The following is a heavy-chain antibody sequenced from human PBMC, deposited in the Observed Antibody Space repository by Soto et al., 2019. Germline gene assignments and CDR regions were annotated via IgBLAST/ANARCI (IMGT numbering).Heavy chain of an antibody. CDR3: ATAPGYYDISGYFAH. Sequence: PSETLSLTCTVSGGSVSSGSFYWRWIRQPPGKGLDWIGYIYYSGGTNYNPSLKNRVTISKDTSENHFSLKLSSVTAADTAIYYPATAPGYYDISGYFAHWGQGTLVTLSS. J-gene: IGHJ4*02. CDR1: GGSVSSGSFY. D-gene: IGHD3-22*01. V-gene: IGHV4-61*03. CDR2: IYYSGGT.